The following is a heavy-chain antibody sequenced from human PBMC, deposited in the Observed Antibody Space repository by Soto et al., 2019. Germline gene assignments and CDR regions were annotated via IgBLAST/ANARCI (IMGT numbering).Heavy chain of an antibody. CDR2: IKPDGSEK. V-gene: IGHV3-7*01. D-gene: IGHD1-7*01. CDR1: GFTFSNYW. CDR3: VRDSNWNYKY. Sequence: GGSLRLSCAASGFTFSNYWMNWVRQAPGKGLEWVASIKPDGSEKYFVDSVRGRFTISRDNAKNSLYLQLNSLRAEDTALYYCVRDSNWNYKYWGQGTLVTVSS. J-gene: IGHJ4*02.